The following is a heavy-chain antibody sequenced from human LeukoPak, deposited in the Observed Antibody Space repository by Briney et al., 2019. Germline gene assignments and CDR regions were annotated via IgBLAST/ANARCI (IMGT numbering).Heavy chain of an antibody. D-gene: IGHD3-22*01. Sequence: GGSLRLSCVTSGFTFSSYSMNWVRQAPGKGLEWVAFIRYDGSNKYYGDSVKGRFTISRDNSKNTLYLQMNSLRVEDTAVYFCSKDSRRRKTYYYDSSGLYYFDYWGQGTLVTVSS. CDR1: GFTFSSYS. CDR3: SKDSRRRKTYYYDSSGLYYFDY. CDR2: IRYDGSNK. V-gene: IGHV3-30*02. J-gene: IGHJ4*02.